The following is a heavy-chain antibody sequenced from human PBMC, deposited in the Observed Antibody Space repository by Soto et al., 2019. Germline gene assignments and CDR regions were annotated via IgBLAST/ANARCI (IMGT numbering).Heavy chain of an antibody. J-gene: IGHJ6*02. D-gene: IGHD4-17*01. CDR3: ARGYGDYGGDFYYGMAV. CDR2: ISTSSTYI. V-gene: IGHV3-21*01. CDR1: GFTFSSYS. Sequence: EVQLVESGGGLVKPGGSLRLSCAASGFTFSSYSMNWVRQAPGKGLEWVSSISTSSTYIYYADSLKGRFTISRDNAKNLLYLQMNSRKAEDTAVYFCARGYGDYGGDFYYGMAVWGQGTTVTVSS.